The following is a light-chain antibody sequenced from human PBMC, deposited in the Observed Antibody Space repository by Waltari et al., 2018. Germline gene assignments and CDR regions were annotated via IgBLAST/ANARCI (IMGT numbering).Light chain of an antibody. J-gene: IGKJ2*01. Sequence: DIVMTQSPDSLAVSLGERATINCKSSQSALYSSNNKNYLAWYQQKPGQPPKLLIYWASTRESGVPDRFSGSGSGTDFTLTISSLQAEDVAGYYCQQYYSTPPYTFGQGTKLEIK. V-gene: IGKV4-1*01. CDR2: WAS. CDR3: QQYYSTPPYT. CDR1: QSALYSSNNKNY.